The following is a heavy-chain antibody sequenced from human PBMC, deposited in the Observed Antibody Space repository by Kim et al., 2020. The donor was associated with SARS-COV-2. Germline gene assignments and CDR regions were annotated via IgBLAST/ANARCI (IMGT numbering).Heavy chain of an antibody. CDR1: GFTFDDYT. CDR2: ISWDGGST. CDR3: ARAYYYDSSGYPPFDY. D-gene: IGHD3-22*01. V-gene: IGHV3-43*01. Sequence: GGSLRLSCAASGFTFDDYTMHWVRQAPGKGLEWVSLISWDGGSTYYADSVKGRFTISRDNSKNSLYLQMNSLRTEDTALYYCARAYYYDSSGYPPFDYWGQGTLVTVSS. J-gene: IGHJ4*02.